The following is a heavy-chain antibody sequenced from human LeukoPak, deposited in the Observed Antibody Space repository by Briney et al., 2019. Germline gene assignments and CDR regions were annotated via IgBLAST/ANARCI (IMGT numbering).Heavy chain of an antibody. Sequence: PGGSLRLSCEASGFPFTGYAMTWVRQAPGQGLDWVSGINNSGRSAYYADAIKGRFTISRDNDKNTVYLQRNSLRVEDTAIYYCAKPYYYDSSGLRTLDNWGQGTLVTVSS. CDR3: AKPYYYDSSGLRTLDN. D-gene: IGHD3-22*01. J-gene: IGHJ4*02. CDR2: INNSGRSA. CDR1: GFPFTGYA. V-gene: IGHV3-23*05.